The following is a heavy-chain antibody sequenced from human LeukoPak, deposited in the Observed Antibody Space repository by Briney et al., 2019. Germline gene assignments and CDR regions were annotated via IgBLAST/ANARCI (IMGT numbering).Heavy chain of an antibody. Sequence: ASVKVSCKASGYTFTSCDINWVRQATGQGLEWMGWMNPNSGNTGYGQSFQGRITMTRDISIGTAYMELSNLTSEDTAVYYCTRGSSGRRDNWGQGTLVTVSA. D-gene: IGHD6-19*01. CDR1: GYTFTSCD. CDR3: TRGSSGRRDN. CDR2: MNPNSGNT. V-gene: IGHV1-8*01. J-gene: IGHJ4*02.